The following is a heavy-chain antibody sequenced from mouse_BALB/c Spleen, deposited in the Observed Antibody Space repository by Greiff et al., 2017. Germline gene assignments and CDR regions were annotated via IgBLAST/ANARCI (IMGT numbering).Heavy chain of an antibody. CDR2: IYPYNGGT. V-gene: IGHV1S29*02. D-gene: IGHD2-14*01. J-gene: IGHJ3*01. CDR3: ARRDYRYDEFAY. Sequence: VQLQQSGPELVKPGASVKISCKASGYTFTDYNMHWVKQSHGKSLEWIGYIYPYNGGTGYNQKFKSKATLTVDNSSSTAYMELRSLTSEDSAVYYCARRDYRYDEFAYWGQGTLVTVSA. CDR1: GYTFTDYN.